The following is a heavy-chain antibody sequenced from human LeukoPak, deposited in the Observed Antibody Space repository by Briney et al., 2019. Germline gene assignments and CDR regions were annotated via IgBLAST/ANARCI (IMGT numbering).Heavy chain of an antibody. D-gene: IGHD3-3*01. CDR1: GFTFSSYA. Sequence: GGSLGLSCAASGFTFSSYAMSWVHQAPGKGLEWVSAISGSGGSTYYADSVKGRFTISRDNSKNTLYLQMNSLRAEDTAVYYCAKALVGVEFGYWGQGTLVTVSS. J-gene: IGHJ4*02. V-gene: IGHV3-23*01. CDR3: AKALVGVEFGY. CDR2: ISGSGGST.